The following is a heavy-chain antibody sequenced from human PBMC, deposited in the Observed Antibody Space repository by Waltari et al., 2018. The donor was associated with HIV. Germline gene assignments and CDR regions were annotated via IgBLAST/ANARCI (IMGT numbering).Heavy chain of an antibody. CDR3: ARGRSSRWFRPWGGFDT. V-gene: IGHV7-4-1*02. Sequence: QVRLMQSQSEVKKPGASLKISCQASGYKFETYAMNWLRQGPGQGLEWLGWINTVNGQANVLQSCFGRIDMSLNVSLLTTFLEIKDVRLEDTATYYCARGRSSRWFRPWGGFDTWCQGTRVVVS. CDR1: GYKFETYA. CDR2: INTVNGQA. J-gene: IGHJ3*01. D-gene: IGHD2-15*01.